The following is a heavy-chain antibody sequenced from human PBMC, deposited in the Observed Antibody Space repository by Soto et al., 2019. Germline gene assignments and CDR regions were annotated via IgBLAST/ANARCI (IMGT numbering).Heavy chain of an antibody. CDR2: INHSGST. CDR1: GGSFSGYY. J-gene: IGHJ6*03. Sequence: ETLSLTCAVYGGSFSGYYWSWIRQPPGKGLEWIGEINHSGSTNYNPSLKSRVTISVDTSKNQFSLKLSSVTAEDTAVYYCAREIFPYYYDYIWGKAMDVWGKGATVTVSS. D-gene: IGHD3-16*01. V-gene: IGHV4-34*01. CDR3: AREIFPYYYDYIWGKAMDV.